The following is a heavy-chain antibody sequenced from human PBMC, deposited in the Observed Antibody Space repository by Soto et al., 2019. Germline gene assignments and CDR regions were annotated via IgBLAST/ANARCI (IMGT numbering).Heavy chain of an antibody. CDR3: ISLSPEDMIRT. CDR2: IRNKANSYAT. J-gene: IGHJ4*02. CDR1: GFTFSGSS. Sequence: EVQLVESGGGLVQPGGSLKLSCAASGFTFSGSSVHWVRQASGKGLEWVGRIRNKANSYATAYAASVRGRFTISRDDSKNTAFLQMNRLNTEDTAVYYCISLSPEDMIRTWGQGTLVTVSS. V-gene: IGHV3-73*02. D-gene: IGHD2-15*01.